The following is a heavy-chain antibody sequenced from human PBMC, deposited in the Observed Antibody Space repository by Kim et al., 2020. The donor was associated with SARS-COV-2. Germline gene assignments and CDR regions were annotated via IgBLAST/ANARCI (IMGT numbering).Heavy chain of an antibody. V-gene: IGHV3-30-3*01. J-gene: IGHJ6*02. D-gene: IGHD3-10*01. CDR1: GFTFSSYA. Sequence: GGSLRLSCAASGFTFSSYAMHWVRQAPGKGLEWVAVISYDGSNKYYADSVKGRFTISRDNSKNTLYLQMNSLRAEDTAVYYCATSGSGSYYYYCMDVWGQGTTVTVSS. CDR3: ATSGSGSYYYYCMDV. CDR2: ISYDGSNK.